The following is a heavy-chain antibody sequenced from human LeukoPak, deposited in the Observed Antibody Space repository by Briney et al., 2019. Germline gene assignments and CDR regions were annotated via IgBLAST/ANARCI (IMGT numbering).Heavy chain of an antibody. CDR3: ARDTRDYDQGFDY. D-gene: IGHD4-17*01. CDR1: GYSISSGYY. Sequence: SETLSLTCAVSGYSISSGYYWGWIRQSPGKGLEWIGSMYHSGSTNYNPSLKSRVTISVDTSKNQFSLKLSSVTAADTAVYFCARDTRDYDQGFDYWGQGTLVTVSS. V-gene: IGHV4-38-2*02. CDR2: MYHSGST. J-gene: IGHJ4*02.